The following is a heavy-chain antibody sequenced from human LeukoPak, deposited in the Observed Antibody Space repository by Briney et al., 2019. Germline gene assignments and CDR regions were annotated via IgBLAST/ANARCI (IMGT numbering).Heavy chain of an antibody. J-gene: IGHJ5*02. Sequence: PSETLSLTCTVSGVSISSYYWSWIRQPPGKGLEWIGYIYYSGSTNYNPSLKSRVTISVDTSKNQFSLKLSSVTAADTAVYYCARVDYSNWFDPWGQGTLVTVSS. CDR3: ARVDYSNWFDP. V-gene: IGHV4-59*01. D-gene: IGHD4-11*01. CDR1: GVSISSYY. CDR2: IYYSGST.